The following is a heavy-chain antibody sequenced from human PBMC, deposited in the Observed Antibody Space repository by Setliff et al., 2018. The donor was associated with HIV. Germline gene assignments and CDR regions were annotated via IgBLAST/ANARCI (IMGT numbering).Heavy chain of an antibody. CDR3: AKASRGEYYDNSGFFVTYFDY. Sequence: GGSLRLSCKASGFSFRSYAMSWVRQAPGKGLEWVSGITGSGGSTYYADSVKGRSTISRDNSGDTLYLHINSLRAEDTAVYYCAKASRGEYYDNSGFFVTYFDYWGQGKLGTVSS. J-gene: IGHJ4*02. CDR1: GFSFRSYA. D-gene: IGHD3-22*01. CDR2: ITGSGGST. V-gene: IGHV3-23*01.